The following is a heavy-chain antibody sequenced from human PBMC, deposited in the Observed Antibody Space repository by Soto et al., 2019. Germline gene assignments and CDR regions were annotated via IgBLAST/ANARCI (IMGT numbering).Heavy chain of an antibody. J-gene: IGHJ4*02. CDR2: IIPRLDVT. D-gene: IGHD3-10*01. Sequence: QVQLVQSGAEVTKPGSSVKVSCKASGGTFTTYTINWVRQAPGQGLEWMGRIIPRLDVTNNAQRVQGRVTITAYKSRSTVYMELTSLTSQDTAVYYCARDSGTVGYDDSWGQGTLVTVS. V-gene: IGHV1-69*08. CDR1: GGTFTTYT. CDR3: ARDSGTVGYDDS.